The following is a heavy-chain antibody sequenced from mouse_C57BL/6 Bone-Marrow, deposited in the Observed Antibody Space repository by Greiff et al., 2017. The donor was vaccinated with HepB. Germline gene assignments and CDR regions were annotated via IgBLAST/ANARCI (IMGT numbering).Heavy chain of an antibody. CDR1: GYTFTSYG. J-gene: IGHJ3*01. CDR3: AREGNSNYERTLFAY. V-gene: IGHV1-81*01. CDR2: IYPRSGNT. Sequence: QVQLQQSGAELARPGASVKLSCKAFGYTFTSYGISWVKQRTGQGLEWIGEIYPRSGNTYYNEKFKGKATLTADKSSSTAYMELRSLTSEDSAVYFCAREGNSNYERTLFAYWGQGTLVTVSA. D-gene: IGHD2-5*01.